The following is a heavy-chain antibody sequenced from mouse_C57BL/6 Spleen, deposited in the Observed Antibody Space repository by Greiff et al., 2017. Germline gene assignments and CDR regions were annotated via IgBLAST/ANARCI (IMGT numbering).Heavy chain of an antibody. V-gene: IGHV1-22*01. CDR2: INPNNGGT. CDR1: GYTFTDYN. Sequence: VQLQQSGPELVKPGASVKMSCKASGYTFTDYNMHWVKQSPGKSLEWIGYINPNNGGTSYNQKFKGKATLTVNKSSSTAYMELRSLTSEDSAVYYCARDPYGKYFDYWGQGTTLTVSS. D-gene: IGHD2-1*01. CDR3: ARDPYGKYFDY. J-gene: IGHJ2*01.